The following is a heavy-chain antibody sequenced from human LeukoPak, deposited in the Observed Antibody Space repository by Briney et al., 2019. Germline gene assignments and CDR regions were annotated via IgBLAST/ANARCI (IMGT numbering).Heavy chain of an antibody. V-gene: IGHV2-5*02. J-gene: IGHJ6*03. CDR2: IYWDDDK. CDR3: AHTLYYYGSGRYYMDV. CDR1: GFSLSTSGVG. Sequence: ESGPTLVKPTQTLTLTCTFSGFSLSTSGVGVGLIRQPPGKALEWLALIYWDDDKRYSPSLKSRLTITNHTSKNQLALTMTNIDPVDTATYYCAHTLYYYGSGRYYMDVWGKGTTVTVSS. D-gene: IGHD3-10*01.